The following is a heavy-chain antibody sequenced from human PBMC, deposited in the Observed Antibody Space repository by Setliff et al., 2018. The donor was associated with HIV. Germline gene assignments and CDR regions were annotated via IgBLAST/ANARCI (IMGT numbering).Heavy chain of an antibody. CDR1: GVSFSNYA. CDR3: ASSGGYPDYFDY. J-gene: IGHJ4*02. V-gene: IGHV1-69*05. Sequence: SVKVSCKTSGVSFSNYAISWVRQAPGQGLEWVGGIIPMFGTTNYAQKFQGRVTMTTDTSISTAYMVLSRLRSDDAAMYYCASSGGYPDYFDYWGQGTLVTVSS. D-gene: IGHD1-26*01. CDR2: IIPMFGTT.